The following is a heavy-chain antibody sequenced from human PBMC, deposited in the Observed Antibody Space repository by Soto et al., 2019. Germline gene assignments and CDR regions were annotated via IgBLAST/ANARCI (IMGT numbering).Heavy chain of an antibody. D-gene: IGHD6-19*01. CDR2: IYYSGTT. Sequence: SETLSLTCTVSGGSVFSGSYYWSWIRQPPGKGLEWIGYIYYSGTTNYNPSLKSRVSISLDMSKNQFSLELSSVSTADTAVYYCARDKSSSGWSTNWFDPWGQGTLVTVSS. V-gene: IGHV4-61*01. CDR3: ARDKSSSGWSTNWFDP. J-gene: IGHJ5*02. CDR1: GGSVFSGSYY.